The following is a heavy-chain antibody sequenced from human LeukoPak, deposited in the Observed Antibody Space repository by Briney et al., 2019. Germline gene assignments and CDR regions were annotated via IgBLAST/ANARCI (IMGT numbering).Heavy chain of an antibody. CDR1: GFSFNTYS. V-gene: IGHV3-23*01. CDR2: INDDTP. D-gene: IGHD4-17*01. J-gene: IGHJ4*03. CDR3: VKVYPTLTTSSVLGS. Sequence: GGSLRLSCTTSGFSFNTYSMSWVRQAPGKGLEWVSAINDDTPYYTDSVKGRFTISRDNSKNTVYPQIDALRTEDSAVYYCVKVYPTLTTSSVLGSWGQGTLVTVSS.